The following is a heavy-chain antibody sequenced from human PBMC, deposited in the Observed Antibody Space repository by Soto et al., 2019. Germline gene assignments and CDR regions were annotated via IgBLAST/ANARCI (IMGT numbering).Heavy chain of an antibody. CDR2: INPNSGGT. Sequence: ASVKVSCKASGYTFTGYYMHWVRQAPGQGLEWMGWINPNSGGTNYAQKFQGRVTMTRDTSISTAYMELSRLRSDDTDVYYCARPKVGSGSYFPRYYYYGMDVWGQGTTVTVSS. CDR1: GYTFTGYY. D-gene: IGHD3-10*01. V-gene: IGHV1-2*02. CDR3: ARPKVGSGSYFPRYYYYGMDV. J-gene: IGHJ6*02.